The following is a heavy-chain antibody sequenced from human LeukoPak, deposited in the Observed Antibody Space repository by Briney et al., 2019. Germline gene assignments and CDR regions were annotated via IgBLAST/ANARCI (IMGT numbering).Heavy chain of an antibody. CDR3: AKDHYWSIDY. CDR2: ISGSGGST. Sequence: GGSLRLSCAASGFTFSSYAMSWVRQAPGKGLEWVSAISGSGGSTCYADSVKGRFTISRDNSKNTLYLQMNSLRAEDTGVYYCAKDHYWSIDYWGRGTLVTVSS. V-gene: IGHV3-23*01. J-gene: IGHJ4*02. CDR1: GFTFSSYA. D-gene: IGHD3-3*01.